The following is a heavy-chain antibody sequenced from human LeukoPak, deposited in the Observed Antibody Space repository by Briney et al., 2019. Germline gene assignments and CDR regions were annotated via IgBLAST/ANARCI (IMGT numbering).Heavy chain of an antibody. CDR3: ARVVVVPRGYYYYMDV. V-gene: IGHV4-59*08. Sequence: SETLSLTCTVSGGSISSYYWSWIRQPPGKGLEWIGYIYYSGSTNYNPSLKSRVTISVDTSKNQFSLKLSSVTAADTAVYYCARVVVVPRGYYYYMDVWGKGTTVTVSS. D-gene: IGHD2-2*01. CDR1: GGSISSYY. J-gene: IGHJ6*03. CDR2: IYYSGST.